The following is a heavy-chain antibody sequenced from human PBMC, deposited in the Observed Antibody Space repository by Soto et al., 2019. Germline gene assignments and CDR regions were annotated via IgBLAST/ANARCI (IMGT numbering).Heavy chain of an antibody. CDR1: GFTFSSYG. D-gene: IGHD3-16*02. CDR3: ARSATATLTFGRVIQSHAFDI. CDR2: IWYDGSNK. Sequence: QVQLVESGGGVVQPGRSLRLSCAASGFTFSSYGMHWVRQAPGKGLEWVAVIWYDGSNKYYADSVKGRFTISRDNSKNTRYLQMNSLRAEKTAVYNCARSATATLTFGRVIQSHAFDIWGQGTMDTVSS. V-gene: IGHV3-33*01. J-gene: IGHJ3*02.